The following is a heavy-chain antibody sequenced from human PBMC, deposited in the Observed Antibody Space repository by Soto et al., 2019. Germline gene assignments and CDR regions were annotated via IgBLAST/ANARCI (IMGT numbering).Heavy chain of an antibody. Sequence: PSQTLSLTCAISGDSVSSINSAWNLIRQSPSRGLEWLGRTYYRTQWNNDYALSVKSRITINPDTSKNQFSLRLNSVTPEDTAVYYCARNTGHNSLDIWGQGXMVTV. CDR2: TYYRTQWNN. J-gene: IGHJ3*02. V-gene: IGHV6-1*01. CDR3: ARNTGHNSLDI. CDR1: GDSVSSINSA.